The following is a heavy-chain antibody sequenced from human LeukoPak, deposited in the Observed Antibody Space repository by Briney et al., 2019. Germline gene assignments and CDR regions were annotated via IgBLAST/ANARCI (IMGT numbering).Heavy chain of an antibody. Sequence: GASVKVSCKAAGYTFTSYDINWVRQATGQGLEWMGWMNPNSGNTGYAQKFQGRVTMTRNTSISTAYMELSSLRSEDTAVYYCARSANYDFWSGSQMGGKDYYYYYMDVWGKGTTVTVSS. J-gene: IGHJ6*03. CDR2: MNPNSGNT. D-gene: IGHD3-3*01. CDR1: GYTFTSYD. CDR3: ARSANYDFWSGSQMGGKDYYYYYMDV. V-gene: IGHV1-8*01.